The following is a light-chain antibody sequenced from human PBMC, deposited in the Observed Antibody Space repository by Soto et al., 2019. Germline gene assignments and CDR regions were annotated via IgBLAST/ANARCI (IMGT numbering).Light chain of an antibody. CDR2: DAS. Sequence: EIVLTQSPATLSLSPGDRATLSCRASQSVSSNLAWYQHKPGQAPRLLIYDASNRATGIPARFSGSGYGTDFTLTISSLEPEDFAVYYCQQHSNWPLTFGQGTKVEIK. V-gene: IGKV3-11*01. J-gene: IGKJ1*01. CDR3: QQHSNWPLT. CDR1: QSVSSN.